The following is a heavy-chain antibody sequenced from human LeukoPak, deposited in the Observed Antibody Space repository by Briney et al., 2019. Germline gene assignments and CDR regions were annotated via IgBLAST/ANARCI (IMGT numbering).Heavy chain of an antibody. J-gene: IGHJ4*02. CDR2: ISGSGGST. CDR3: TTSGPMSDY. D-gene: IGHD1-14*01. CDR1: GFTFSSYA. Sequence: PGGSLRLSCAASGFTFSSYAMTWVRQAPGKGLEWVLAISGSGGSTYYADSVKGRFTISRDNSKNTLYLQMNSLKTEDTAVYYCTTSGPMSDYWGQGTLVTVSS. V-gene: IGHV3-23*01.